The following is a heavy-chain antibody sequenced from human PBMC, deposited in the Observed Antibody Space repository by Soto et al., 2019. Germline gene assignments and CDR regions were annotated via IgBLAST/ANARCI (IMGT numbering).Heavy chain of an antibody. CDR2: IWYDGSNK. CDR1: GFTFSSYG. Sequence: QVQLVESGGGVVQPGRSLRLSCAASGFTFSSYGMHWVRQAPGKGLEWVAVIWYDGSNKYYADSVKGRFTISRDNSKNTLYLQMNSLTAEDTAVYYCARAYYDFYRDRYYYYYMDVWGKGTTVTVSS. V-gene: IGHV3-33*01. CDR3: ARAYYDFYRDRYYYYYMDV. J-gene: IGHJ6*03. D-gene: IGHD3-3*01.